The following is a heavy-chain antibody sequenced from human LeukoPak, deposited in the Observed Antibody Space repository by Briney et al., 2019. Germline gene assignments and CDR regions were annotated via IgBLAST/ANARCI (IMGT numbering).Heavy chain of an antibody. CDR1: GGSISSSSNY. J-gene: IGHJ4*02. CDR2: IYNGGST. CDR3: ATTTIRLGF. D-gene: IGHD1-26*01. V-gene: IGHV4-39*07. Sequence: PSETLSLTCSVSGGSISSSSNYWGWIRQPPGKGLEWIGSIYNGGSTYYNPSLKSRVTISVDTSNNQFSLRLISVTAADTAVYYCATTTIRLGFWGQGTLVTVSS.